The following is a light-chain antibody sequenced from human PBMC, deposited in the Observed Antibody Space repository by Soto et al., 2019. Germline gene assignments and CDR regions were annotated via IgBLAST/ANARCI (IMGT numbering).Light chain of an antibody. CDR1: QSIVN. CDR2: SIS. Sequence: EIVMTQSPATLSVSPGERATLSCRASQSIVNFVWYQQKPGQAPRLLIYSISTRATGIPARFSGSGSGTEFTLTISSLQSEDFAVYYCQQCSSWPYTFGQGTKLEIK. V-gene: IGKV3-15*01. CDR3: QQCSSWPYT. J-gene: IGKJ2*01.